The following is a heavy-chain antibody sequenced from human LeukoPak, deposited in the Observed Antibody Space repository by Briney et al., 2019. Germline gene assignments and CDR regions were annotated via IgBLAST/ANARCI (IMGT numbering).Heavy chain of an antibody. CDR2: INWNGGST. J-gene: IGHJ3*02. D-gene: IGHD1-1*01. CDR1: GFTFDDYG. Sequence: GGSLRLSSAASGFTFDDYGMSWVRQAPGKGLEWVSGINWNGGSTGYADSVKGRFTISRDNAKNSLYLQMNNLRAEDTALYYCARPTGTLDAFDIWGQGTMVTVSS. CDR3: ARPTGTLDAFDI. V-gene: IGHV3-20*03.